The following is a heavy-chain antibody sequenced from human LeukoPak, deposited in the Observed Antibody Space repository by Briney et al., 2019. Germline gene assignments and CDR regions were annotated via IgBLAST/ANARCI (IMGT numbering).Heavy chain of an antibody. Sequence: GGSLRLSCAASGFTFSSYAMHWVRQAPGKGLEWVAVISYDGSNKYYADSVKGRFTISRDNSKNTLYLQMNSLRAEDTAVYYCARGYVTIFGVATDYWGQGTLVTVSS. J-gene: IGHJ4*02. CDR3: ARGYVTIFGVATDY. CDR2: ISYDGSNK. CDR1: GFTFSSYA. D-gene: IGHD3-3*01. V-gene: IGHV3-30-3*01.